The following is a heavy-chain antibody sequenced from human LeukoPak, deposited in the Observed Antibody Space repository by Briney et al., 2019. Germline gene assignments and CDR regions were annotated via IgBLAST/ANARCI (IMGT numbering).Heavy chain of an antibody. D-gene: IGHD3-3*01. V-gene: IGHV4-39*01. CDR3: ARVSSKVLRFLEWLPYYFDY. CDR1: GGSISSSSYY. CDR2: IYYSGST. Sequence: SETLSLTCTVSGGSISSSSYYWGWIRQPPGKGLEWIGSIYYSGSTYYNPSLKSRVTISVDTSKNQFSLKLSSVTAADTAVYYCARVSSKVLRFLEWLPYYFDYWGQGTLVTVSS. J-gene: IGHJ4*02.